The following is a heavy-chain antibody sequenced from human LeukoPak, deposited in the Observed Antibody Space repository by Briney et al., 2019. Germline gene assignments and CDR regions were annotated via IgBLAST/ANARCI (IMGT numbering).Heavy chain of an antibody. CDR2: ISGGSSTI. D-gene: IGHD3-10*01. J-gene: IGHJ4*02. CDR3: ARGYGYFDS. CDR1: GFTFGSFN. V-gene: IGHV3-48*02. Sequence: GKSLRLSCAASGFTFGSFNMNWVRQAPGKGLEWVSYISGGSSTIYYADSVKGRLTISRDNSKNSLYLQMNSLTDEDTAVYYCARGYGYFDSWGQGNLVTVSS.